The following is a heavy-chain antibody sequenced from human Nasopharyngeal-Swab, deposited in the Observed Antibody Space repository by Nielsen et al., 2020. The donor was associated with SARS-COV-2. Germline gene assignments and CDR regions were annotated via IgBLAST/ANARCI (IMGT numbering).Heavy chain of an antibody. J-gene: IGHJ6*02. V-gene: IGHV3-48*03. CDR1: GFTFSSYE. CDR3: ASRYCSSTSCRDYYYGMDV. Sequence: GGSLRLSCAASGFTFSSYEMNWVRQAPGKGLEWVSYISSSGSTIYYADSVKGRFTISRDNAKNSLHLQMNSLRAEDTAVYYCASRYCSSTSCRDYYYGMDVWGQGTTVTVPS. CDR2: ISSSGSTI. D-gene: IGHD2-2*01.